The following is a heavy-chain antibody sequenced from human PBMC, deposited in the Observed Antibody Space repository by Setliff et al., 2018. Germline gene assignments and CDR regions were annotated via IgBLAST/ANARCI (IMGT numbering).Heavy chain of an antibody. D-gene: IGHD3-22*01. V-gene: IGHV3-30*02. CDR1: GFTFRGFA. J-gene: IGHJ5*02. CDR3: AKVTLISDTSGNT. CDR2: IRHDESDI. Sequence: GGSLRLSCAASGFTFRGFAMHWVRQAPGKGLEWVAFIRHDESDIYYADSVKGRFTISRDNSKNTLYLQMSSLRVEDTAVYHCAKVTLISDTSGNTWGQGTLVTVSS.